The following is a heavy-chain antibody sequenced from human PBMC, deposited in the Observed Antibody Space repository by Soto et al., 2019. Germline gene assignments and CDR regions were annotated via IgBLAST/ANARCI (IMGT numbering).Heavy chain of an antibody. Sequence: ASVKVSCKASGYTFTSYGISWVRQAPGQGLEWMGWISAYNGNTNYAQKLQGRVTMTTDTSTSTAYMELRSLRSDDTAVYYCARERALTIFGVVYYYMEVWGKGTTLTVSS. J-gene: IGHJ6*03. D-gene: IGHD3-3*01. CDR1: GYTFTSYG. CDR2: ISAYNGNT. V-gene: IGHV1-18*01. CDR3: ARERALTIFGVVYYYMEV.